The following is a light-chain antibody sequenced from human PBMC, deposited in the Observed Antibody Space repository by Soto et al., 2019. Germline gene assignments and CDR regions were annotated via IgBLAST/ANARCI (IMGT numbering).Light chain of an antibody. CDR1: SSNIGSNY. CDR3: AAWDDSLSAFYV. J-gene: IGLJ1*01. V-gene: IGLV1-47*01. CDR2: RNN. Sequence: VLTQPPSASGTPGQRVTISCSGSSSNIGSNYVYWYQQLPGTAPKLLIYRNNQRPSGVPDRFSGSKSGTSASLAISGLRSEDEADYYCAAWDDSLSAFYVFGTGTKVTVL.